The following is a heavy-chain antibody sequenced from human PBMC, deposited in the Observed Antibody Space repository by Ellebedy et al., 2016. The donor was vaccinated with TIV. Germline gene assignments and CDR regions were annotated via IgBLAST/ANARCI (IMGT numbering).Heavy chain of an antibody. Sequence: PGGSLRLSCATSGFMFENDAMHWVRQAPGKGLEWVSVIDGDGDRAFYADSVKGRFTIPRDNSKNSLYLQMTSLTTEDTALYYCVKDGKYSSGWPINWFDPWGQGTLVTVSS. V-gene: IGHV3-43*02. CDR1: GFMFENDA. CDR3: VKDGKYSSGWPINWFDP. J-gene: IGHJ5*02. CDR2: IDGDGDRA. D-gene: IGHD6-19*01.